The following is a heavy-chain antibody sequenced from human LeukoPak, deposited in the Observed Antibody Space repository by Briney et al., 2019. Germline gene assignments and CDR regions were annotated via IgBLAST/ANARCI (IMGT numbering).Heavy chain of an antibody. D-gene: IGHD6-19*01. V-gene: IGHV4-38-2*02. J-gene: IGHJ5*02. CDR3: ARVRSSAFNCFDP. CDR1: GYSISSGYY. CDR2: IYQTGST. Sequence: SETLSLTCTDSGYSISSGYYWGWIRQPPGKGLEWIGSIYQTGSTYYNPSLKSRVTISLDTPKNQFSLKLSSVTAADTAVYYCARVRSSAFNCFDPWGQGTLVTVSS.